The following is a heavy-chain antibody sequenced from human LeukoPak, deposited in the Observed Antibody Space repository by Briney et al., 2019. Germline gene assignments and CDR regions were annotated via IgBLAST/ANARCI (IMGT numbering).Heavy chain of an antibody. J-gene: IGHJ3*02. CDR1: GCTFSSYA. V-gene: IGHV1-69*05. D-gene: IGHD6-19*01. Sequence: SVKVSCKASGCTFSSYAISWVRQAPGQGLEWMGRIIPIFGTANYAQKLKGRFTITTDESTSTAYMELNSRRSEDTAVYYCARDRSSGWYGDAFDIWGQGPMVTVSS. CDR3: ARDRSSGWYGDAFDI. CDR2: IIPIFGTA.